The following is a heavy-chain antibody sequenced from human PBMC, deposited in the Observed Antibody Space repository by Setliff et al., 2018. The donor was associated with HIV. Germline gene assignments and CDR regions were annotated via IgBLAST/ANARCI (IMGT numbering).Heavy chain of an antibody. D-gene: IGHD3-3*01. CDR3: ARATLSGGAYDFWTYFDY. V-gene: IGHV1-18*01. Sequence: ASVKVSCKTSGYAFTHYAVSWVRQAPGQGLEWMGWISTYNGNTNYALKLQGRVTMTTDTSTSTAYMEMRSLRSDDTAVYYCARATLSGGAYDFWTYFDYWGQGTRVTVSS. J-gene: IGHJ4*02. CDR2: ISTYNGNT. CDR1: GYAFTHYA.